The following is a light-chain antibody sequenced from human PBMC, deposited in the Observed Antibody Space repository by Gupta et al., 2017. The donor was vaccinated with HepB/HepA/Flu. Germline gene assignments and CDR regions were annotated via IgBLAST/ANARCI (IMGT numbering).Light chain of an antibody. J-gene: IGKJ3*01. V-gene: IGKV4-1*01. Sequence: DIVMTQSPDSLAVSLGERATINCKSSQSVLHSSNNKNYLAWYQQKPGQPPKLLIYWASTRESGVPDRFSGGGPGTDFTLTISSLQAEDAAVYYCQQYYSTPFTFGPGTKVDIK. CDR3: QQYYSTPFT. CDR2: WAS. CDR1: QSVLHSSNNKNY.